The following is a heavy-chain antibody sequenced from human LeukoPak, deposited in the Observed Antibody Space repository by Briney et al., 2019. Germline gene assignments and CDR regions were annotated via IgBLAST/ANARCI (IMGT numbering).Heavy chain of an antibody. V-gene: IGHV3-23*01. CDR3: GKDHTVTTLGLKRYYYYMAV. Sequence: GGSLRLSCAASGFTFSSYAMSWVRQAPGKGLEWVSAISGSGGSTYYADSVKGRFTISRDNSKNTLYLQMYSLRAEDTAVYYCGKDHTVTTLGLKRYYYYMAVWGKGTAVTVSS. D-gene: IGHD4-17*01. CDR1: GFTFSSYA. J-gene: IGHJ6*03. CDR2: ISGSGGST.